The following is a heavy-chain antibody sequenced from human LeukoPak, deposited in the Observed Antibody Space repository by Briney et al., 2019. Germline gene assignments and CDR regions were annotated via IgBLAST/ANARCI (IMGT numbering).Heavy chain of an antibody. Sequence: PGGSLRLSCVASGLPIADFAMHWVRQAPGKDLEWVSLISGDGVSTFYADSVKGRFSISRDNSKDSPSLEMNSLRTEDTAMYYCATESGKFDYWGQGTLVAVSS. CDR1: GLPIADFA. V-gene: IGHV3-43*02. J-gene: IGHJ4*02. CDR3: ATESGKFDY. CDR2: ISGDGVST.